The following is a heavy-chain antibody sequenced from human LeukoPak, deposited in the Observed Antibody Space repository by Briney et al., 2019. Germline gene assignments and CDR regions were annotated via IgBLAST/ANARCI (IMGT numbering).Heavy chain of an antibody. CDR2: IKQDGTEQ. J-gene: IGHJ4*02. D-gene: IGHD5-18*01. CDR3: ARGGYSYGRVDY. V-gene: IGHV3-7*04. CDR1: GFTFSTYW. Sequence: GGSLRLSCVASGFTFSTYWMSWVRQVPGKGLEWVAIIKQDGTEQYYVDSVKGRFTISRDNAKNTLYLQMNSLRAEDTAVYYCARGGYSYGRVDYWGQGALVTVSS.